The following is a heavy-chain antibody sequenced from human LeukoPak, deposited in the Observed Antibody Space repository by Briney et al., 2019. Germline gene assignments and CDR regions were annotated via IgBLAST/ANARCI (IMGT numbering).Heavy chain of an antibody. V-gene: IGHV4-39*07. D-gene: IGHD3-3*01. J-gene: IGHJ5*02. CDR2: IYYSGST. CDR1: GGSISSSSYY. CDR3: ARTLAYYDFWSGYYSDWFDP. Sequence: PSETLSLTCTVSGGSISSSSYYWGWIRQPPGKGLEWIGSIYYSGSTYYNPSLKSRVTISVDTSKNQFSLKLSSVTAADTAEYYCARTLAYYDFWSGYYSDWFDPWGQGTLVTVSS.